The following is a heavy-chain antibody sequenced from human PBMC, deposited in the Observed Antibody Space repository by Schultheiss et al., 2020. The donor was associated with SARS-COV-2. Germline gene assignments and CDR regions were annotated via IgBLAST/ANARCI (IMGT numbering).Heavy chain of an antibody. D-gene: IGHD4-17*01. J-gene: IGHJ4*02. CDR2: ISSSGSTI. V-gene: IGHV3-48*04. Sequence: GGSLRLSCAASGFTFSSYSMNWVRQAPGKGLEWVSYISSSGSTIYYADSVKGRFTISRDNAKNSLYLQMNSLRAEDTAVYYCARGSYGDYTYYFDYWGQGTLVTGSS. CDR1: GFTFSSYS. CDR3: ARGSYGDYTYYFDY.